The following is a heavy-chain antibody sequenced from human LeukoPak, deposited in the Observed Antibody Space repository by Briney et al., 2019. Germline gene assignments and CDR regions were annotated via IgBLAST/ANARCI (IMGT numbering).Heavy chain of an antibody. CDR2: IYYSGST. Sequence: PSETLSLTCTVSGGSISSYYWSWIRQPPGKGLEWIGYIYYSGSTNYNPSLKSRVTMSVDTSKNQFSLKLSSVTAADTAVYYCARGTRRYSSGWYYFDYWGQGTLVTVSS. D-gene: IGHD6-19*01. V-gene: IGHV4-59*12. CDR1: GGSISSYY. CDR3: ARGTRRYSSGWYYFDY. J-gene: IGHJ4*02.